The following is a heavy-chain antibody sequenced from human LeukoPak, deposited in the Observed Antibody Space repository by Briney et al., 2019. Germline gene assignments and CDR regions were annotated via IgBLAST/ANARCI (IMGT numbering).Heavy chain of an antibody. D-gene: IGHD3-22*01. CDR1: GFTFSSYA. CDR3: AKDRNYYDSSGSFDY. V-gene: IGHV3-23*01. CDR2: ISGSGGSA. Sequence: GGSLRLSCAASGFTFSSYAMSWVRQAPGKGLEWVSGISGSGGSAYYADSVKGRFTISRDNSKNTLYLQMNCLRAEDTAVYYCAKDRNYYDSSGSFDYWGQGTLVTVSS. J-gene: IGHJ4*02.